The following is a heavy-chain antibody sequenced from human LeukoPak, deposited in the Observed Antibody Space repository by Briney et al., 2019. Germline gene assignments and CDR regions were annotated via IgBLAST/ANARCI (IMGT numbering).Heavy chain of an antibody. V-gene: IGHV4-61*02. CDR1: GGSISSGSYY. CDR2: IYTSGST. CDR3: ARGRTSDSSGYFDY. D-gene: IGHD3-22*01. Sequence: SETLSLTCTVSGGSISSGSYYWSWIRQPAGQGLEWIGRIYTSGSTNYNPSLKSRVTISVDTSKKQFSLKLSSVTAADTAVYYSARGRTSDSSGYFDYWGQGTLVTVSS. J-gene: IGHJ4*02.